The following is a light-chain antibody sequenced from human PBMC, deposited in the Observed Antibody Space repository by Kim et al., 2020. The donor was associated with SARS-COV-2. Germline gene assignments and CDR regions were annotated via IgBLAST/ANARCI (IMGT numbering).Light chain of an antibody. CDR3: QVWDRQINHFV. CDR2: SDN. V-gene: IGLV3-21*04. CDR1: NIGSQS. Sequence: SYELTQPPAVSVAPGQTARLTCGGNNIGSQSVHWYQHKPGRAPIVVMYSDNVRPSGIPERFSGSNSGTTATLTITQVEAGDEADYYCQVWDRQINHFVFGAGTKVTVL. J-gene: IGLJ1*01.